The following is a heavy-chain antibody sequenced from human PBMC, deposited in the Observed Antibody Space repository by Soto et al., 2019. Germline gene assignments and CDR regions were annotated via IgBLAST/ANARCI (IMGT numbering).Heavy chain of an antibody. CDR1: GFTFSSYS. CDR2: ISSSSSTI. CDR3: ARDILGRYCSSTSCSTFDY. D-gene: IGHD2-2*01. Sequence: GGSLRLSCAASGFTFSSYSMNWVRQAPGKGLEWVSYISSSSSTIYYADSVKGRFTISRDNAKNSLYLQMNSLRAEDTAVYYCARDILGRYCSSTSCSTFDYWGQGTLVTVSS. V-gene: IGHV3-48*01. J-gene: IGHJ4*02.